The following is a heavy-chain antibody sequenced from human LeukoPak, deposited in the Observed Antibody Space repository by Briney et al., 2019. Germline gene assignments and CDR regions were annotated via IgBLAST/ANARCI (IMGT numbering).Heavy chain of an antibody. CDR3: ARALVGDGSSAY. V-gene: IGHV3-7*05. CDR2: INQDGSEK. Sequence: GGSLRLSCAVSGFTFSRYWMSWVRQAPGKGLEWVANINQDGSEKYYVDSLKGRFTISRDNAKNSLYLEMNSLRAEDTAVYYCARALVGDGSSAYWGQGTLVTVSS. D-gene: IGHD2-15*01. CDR1: GFTFSRYW. J-gene: IGHJ4*02.